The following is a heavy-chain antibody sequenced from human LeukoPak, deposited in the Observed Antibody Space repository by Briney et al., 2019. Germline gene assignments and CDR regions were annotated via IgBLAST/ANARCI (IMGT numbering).Heavy chain of an antibody. CDR2: ISSSGSTI. Sequence: GGSLRLSCAASGFTFSSYTMNWVRQAPGKGLEWVSYISSSGSTIYYADSVKGRFTISRDNAKNSLYLQMNSLRAEDTAVYYCARRSYDSSGKIDYWGQGTLVTVSS. CDR1: GFTFSSYT. D-gene: IGHD3-22*01. CDR3: ARRSYDSSGKIDY. J-gene: IGHJ4*02. V-gene: IGHV3-48*04.